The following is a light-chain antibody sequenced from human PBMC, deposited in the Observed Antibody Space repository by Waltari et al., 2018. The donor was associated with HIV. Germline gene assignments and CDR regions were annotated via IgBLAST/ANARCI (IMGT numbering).Light chain of an antibody. J-gene: IGLJ2*01. CDR3: ASWDDILSSVI. Sequence: QSVLTQPPSASGTPGQRVTISGSGGRTNIGSNFVYWYHQLPGTATKLLISKTNQRPSGVPDRFAGSKSGSSASLTISGLRSEDEAVYYCASWDDILSSVIFGGGTKVTVL. CDR2: KTN. V-gene: IGLV1-47*01. CDR1: RTNIGSNF.